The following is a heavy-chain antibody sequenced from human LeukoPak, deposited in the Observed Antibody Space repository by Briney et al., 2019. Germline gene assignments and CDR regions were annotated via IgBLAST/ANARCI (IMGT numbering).Heavy chain of an antibody. Sequence: ASVKVSCKASGYTFTSYDINWVRQAPGQGLEWMGWIDPDSGGTNYAQKFQGRVTMTRDTSISTAYMELSRLRSDDSAIYYCARGRGSWYDSSGSPYIRFDYWGQGTLVTVSS. CDR3: ARGRGSWYDSSGSPYIRFDY. CDR1: GYTFTSYD. J-gene: IGHJ4*02. CDR2: IDPDSGGT. V-gene: IGHV1-2*02. D-gene: IGHD3-22*01.